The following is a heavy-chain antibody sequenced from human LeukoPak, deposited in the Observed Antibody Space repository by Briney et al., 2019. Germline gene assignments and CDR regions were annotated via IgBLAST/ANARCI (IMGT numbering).Heavy chain of an antibody. V-gene: IGHV3-48*01. Sequence: PGGSLRLSCAASGFTFNTYTMNWVRQAPGKGLEWVSYISGSSGIIDYADSVRGRFTISRDNAKNSLYLQMNSLRAEDTAVYYCARVVIGTTVTYYYFDYWGQGTLVTVSS. CDR3: ARVVIGTTVTYYYFDY. CDR1: GFTFNTYT. CDR2: ISGSSGII. J-gene: IGHJ4*02. D-gene: IGHD4-11*01.